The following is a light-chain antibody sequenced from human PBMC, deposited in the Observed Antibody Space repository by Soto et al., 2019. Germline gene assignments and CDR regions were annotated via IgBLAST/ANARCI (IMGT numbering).Light chain of an antibody. Sequence: EIVMTQSPATLSVSPGERATLSCRASQSVSSNLAWYQQKPGQAPRLLIYGASTRATGIPARFSGSGSGTEFTLTISSLQSEDFVIYFCQQYNSWPPDRTFGQGTKVEIK. CDR1: QSVSSN. CDR3: QQYNSWPPDRT. V-gene: IGKV3-15*01. J-gene: IGKJ1*01. CDR2: GAS.